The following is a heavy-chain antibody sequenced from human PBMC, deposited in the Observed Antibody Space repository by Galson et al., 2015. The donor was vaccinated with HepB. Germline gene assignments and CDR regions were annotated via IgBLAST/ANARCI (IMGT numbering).Heavy chain of an antibody. CDR2: MSSGGSYI. Sequence: SLRLSCAASGLTFSSYSMNWVRQAPGQGLEWVSSMSSGGSYIYYADSVKGRFTISRDNAKNSLYLQMNSLRAEDTAVYYCAREANYYDSGGYYPDGFDIWGQGTMVTVSS. V-gene: IGHV3-21*01. D-gene: IGHD3-22*01. CDR3: AREANYYDSGGYYPDGFDI. J-gene: IGHJ3*02. CDR1: GLTFSSYS.